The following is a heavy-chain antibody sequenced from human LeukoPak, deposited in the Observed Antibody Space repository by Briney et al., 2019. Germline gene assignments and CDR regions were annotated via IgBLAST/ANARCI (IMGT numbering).Heavy chain of an antibody. CDR3: AKGNRDSSGFYYYYGVDV. CDR1: GFTFDDYA. V-gene: IGHV3-9*01. J-gene: IGHJ6*02. Sequence: GGSLRLSCAASGFTFDDYAMFWVRQAPGKGLEWVSGISWDSKNIGYAASVKGRFTISRDNAKNSLYLQMNSLRADDTAFYYCAKGNRDSSGFYYYYGVDVWGQGTTVTVSS. CDR2: ISWDSKNI. D-gene: IGHD3-22*01.